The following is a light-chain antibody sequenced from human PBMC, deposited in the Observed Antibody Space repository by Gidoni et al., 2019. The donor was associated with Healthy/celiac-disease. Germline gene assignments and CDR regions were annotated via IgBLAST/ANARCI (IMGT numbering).Light chain of an antibody. CDR3: QQLGT. Sequence: SVLTQSPGTLSLSPGERATLSCRASQSVSSSYLAWYQQKPGQAPRLLIYGASSRATGIPDRFSGSGSGTDFTLTISRLEPEDFAVYYCQQLGTFGPGTKVDIK. CDR2: GAS. CDR1: QSVSSSY. J-gene: IGKJ3*01. V-gene: IGKV3-20*01.